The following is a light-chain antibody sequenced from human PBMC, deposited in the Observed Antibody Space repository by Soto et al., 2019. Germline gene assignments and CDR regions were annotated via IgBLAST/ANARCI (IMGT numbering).Light chain of an antibody. CDR1: RDVGSD. J-gene: IGKJ1*01. Sequence: QMTQSPSSLSASVGAKIIITCRASRDVGSDVSWYPQNPGQAPKLLIYAASNLYTGVPSRFSGSRSGTEFTLTISSLQPEDFASYYCLQDYCDSWTFGQGTKVEIE. CDR3: LQDYCDSWT. V-gene: IGKV1-6*01. CDR2: AAS.